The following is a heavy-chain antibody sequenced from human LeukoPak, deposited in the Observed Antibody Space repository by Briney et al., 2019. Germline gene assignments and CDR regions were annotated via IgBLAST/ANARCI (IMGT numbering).Heavy chain of an antibody. V-gene: IGHV3-48*03. Sequence: GGSLRLSCAASGFTFSSYEMNWVRQAPGKGLEWVSYISSSGSTIYYADSVKGRFTISRDNAKNSLYLQMNSLRAEDTAVYYCARVNIVVVPAAHPSGFFDYWGQGTLVTVSS. CDR3: ARVNIVVVPAAHPSGFFDY. CDR2: ISSSGSTI. J-gene: IGHJ4*02. CDR1: GFTFSSYE. D-gene: IGHD2-2*01.